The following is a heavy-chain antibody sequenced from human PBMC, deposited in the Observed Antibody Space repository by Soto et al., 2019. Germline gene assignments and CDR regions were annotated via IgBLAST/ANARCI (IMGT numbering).Heavy chain of an antibody. J-gene: IGHJ6*02. D-gene: IGHD1-1*01. Sequence: SLRLSCAASGFTFSSYAMHWVRQAPGKGLEWVAVISYDGSNKYYADSVKGRFTISRDNSKNTLYLQMNSLRAEDTAVYYCAREVQSASGYYYGMDVWGQGTTVTVSS. CDR2: ISYDGSNK. CDR3: AREVQSASGYYYGMDV. CDR1: GFTFSSYA. V-gene: IGHV3-30-3*01.